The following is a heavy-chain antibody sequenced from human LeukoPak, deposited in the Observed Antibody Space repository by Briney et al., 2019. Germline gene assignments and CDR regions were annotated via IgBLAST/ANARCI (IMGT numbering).Heavy chain of an antibody. CDR1: GYSISSGHY. Sequence: SETLSLTCSVSGYSISSGHYWGWIRQPPGKGLEWIVTTYHSVNTYYNPSLKSRVTISIDTSKNQLSLKMTSVTAAVTAIYYCARGDYGDYEGMFDPWGQGTLVTVSS. J-gene: IGHJ5*02. V-gene: IGHV4-38-2*02. CDR3: ARGDYGDYEGMFDP. CDR2: TYHSVNT. D-gene: IGHD4-17*01.